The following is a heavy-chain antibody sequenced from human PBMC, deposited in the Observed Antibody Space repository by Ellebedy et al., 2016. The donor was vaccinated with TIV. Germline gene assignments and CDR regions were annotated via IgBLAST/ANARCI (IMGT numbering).Heavy chain of an antibody. CDR3: ARGYSGYDLRFDY. V-gene: IGHV4-59*01. CDR1: GGDISSYC. CDR2: IYYSGST. Sequence: MPSETLSLTCTVSGGDISSYCWSRCREPVGKGLEWIGYIYYSGSTNYNPSLKSRVTISVDTSKNQFSLKLSSVTAADTAVYYCARGYSGYDLRFDYWGQGTLVTVSS. J-gene: IGHJ4*02. D-gene: IGHD5-12*01.